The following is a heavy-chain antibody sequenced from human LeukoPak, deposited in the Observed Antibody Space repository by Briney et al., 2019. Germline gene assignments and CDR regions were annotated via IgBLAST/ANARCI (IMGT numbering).Heavy chain of an antibody. J-gene: IGHJ6*03. Sequence: GGSLRLSCAASGFTFSNAWMSWVRQAPGKGLEWVGRIKSKTDGGTTDYAAPVKGRFTISRDDSKNTLYLQMNSLKTEDTAVYYCTTGGAPAAIPLYYYYYYYMDVWGKGTTVTVSS. CDR2: IKSKTDGGTT. V-gene: IGHV3-15*01. CDR3: TTGGAPAAIPLYYYYYYYMDV. CDR1: GFTFSNAW. D-gene: IGHD2-2*01.